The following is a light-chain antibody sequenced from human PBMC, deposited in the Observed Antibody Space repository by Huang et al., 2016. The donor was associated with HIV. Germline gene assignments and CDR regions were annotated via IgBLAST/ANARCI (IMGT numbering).Light chain of an antibody. CDR2: AAS. CDR1: QSISSY. CDR3: QQSYSNTFT. V-gene: IGKV1-39*01. Sequence: DIQMNQSPSSLSSSVGDRVIITCRARQSISSYLNWYQQQPGKAPNLLIYAASSLQSGVPSSFSGSGSGTDFTLTIRSLQPEDFATYYCQQSYSNTFTFGAGTKVDVK. J-gene: IGKJ3*01.